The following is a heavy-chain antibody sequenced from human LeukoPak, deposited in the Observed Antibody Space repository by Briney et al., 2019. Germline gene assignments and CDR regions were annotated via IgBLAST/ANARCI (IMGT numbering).Heavy chain of an antibody. CDR2: ISYDGSDK. D-gene: IGHD1-1*01. J-gene: IGHJ4*02. CDR3: AKDATGTYSGMDY. Sequence: PGGSLRLSCVASGFTFSNYVMHWVRQAPGKGLGWVAIISYDGSDKHYADSVKGRFTISRDNSKNTLYLQMNSLRTEDTALYYCAKDATGTYSGMDYWGQGTLVSVSS. CDR1: GFTFSNYV. V-gene: IGHV3-30*04.